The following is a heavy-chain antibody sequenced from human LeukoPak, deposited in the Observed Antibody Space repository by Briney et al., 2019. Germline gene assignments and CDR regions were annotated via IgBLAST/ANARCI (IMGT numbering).Heavy chain of an antibody. CDR2: ISSSGSAI. V-gene: IGHV3-48*03. CDR3: ARGILVACTFAWFDR. CDR1: GLTSSASG. Sequence: QLGGSLSLPWQRSGLTSSASGMNGVRQAPGKGLEWVSYISSSGSAIYYVDSVKGRFTVSRDNAKNSLYLQMNSLKAEDTAVYYCARGILVACTFAWFDRWLQGSTVTVSS. D-gene: IGHD2-8*01. J-gene: IGHJ5*02.